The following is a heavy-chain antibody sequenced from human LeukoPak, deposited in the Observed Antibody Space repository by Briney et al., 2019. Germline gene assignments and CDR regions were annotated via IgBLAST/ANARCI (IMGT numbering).Heavy chain of an antibody. J-gene: IGHJ4*02. V-gene: IGHV3-23*01. D-gene: IGHD5-18*01. CDR3: ARDGYNSGYLKALDC. CDR1: GFTFTGYG. Sequence: GGSLRLSCAASGFTFTGYGMSWVRQAPGKGLEWVSGISGSGDSTYYADSVKGRFTISRDNAKNSLYLQMNSLRADDTAVYYCARDGYNSGYLKALDCWGQGTLLTVSS. CDR2: ISGSGDST.